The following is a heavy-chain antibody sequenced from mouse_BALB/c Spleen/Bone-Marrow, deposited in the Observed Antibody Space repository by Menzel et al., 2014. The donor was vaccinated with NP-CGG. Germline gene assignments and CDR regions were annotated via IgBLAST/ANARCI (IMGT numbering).Heavy chain of an antibody. CDR3: ARRGNWDGRAAMDY. CDR2: INSGGVNT. J-gene: IGHJ4*01. CDR1: GFTFSSYG. V-gene: IGHV5-6*02. Sequence: EVKLMESGGDLVKPGGSLKLSCAASGFTFSSYGVSWVRQTPDKRLEWVATINSGGVNTYYIDSVKGRFTISRDNAKNTLYLRMSSLKSEDTAMYHCARRGNWDGRAAMDYWGQGTSVTVSS. D-gene: IGHD4-1*01.